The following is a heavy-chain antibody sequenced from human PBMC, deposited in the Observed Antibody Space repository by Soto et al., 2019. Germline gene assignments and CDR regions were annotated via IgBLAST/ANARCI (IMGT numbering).Heavy chain of an antibody. D-gene: IGHD3-22*01. V-gene: IGHV1-2*02. J-gene: IGHJ4*02. CDR1: GYTFAGYY. Sequence: ASVKVSCKASGYTFAGYYMHWVRQAPGQGLEWMGWINPNSGGTNYAQKFQGRVTMTRDTSISTAYMELSRLRSDDTAVYYCARDIGSGYEKDYWGQGTLVTVSS. CDR2: INPNSGGT. CDR3: ARDIGSGYEKDY.